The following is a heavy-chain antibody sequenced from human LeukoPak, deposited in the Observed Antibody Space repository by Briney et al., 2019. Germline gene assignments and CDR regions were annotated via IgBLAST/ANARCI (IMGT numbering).Heavy chain of an antibody. CDR1: GFTFSNAW. J-gene: IGHJ6*02. D-gene: IGHD5-18*01. V-gene: IGHV3-15*01. Sequence: KPGGSLRLSCAASGFTFSNAWMSWVRQAPGKGLEWVGRIKSKADGGTTDYAAPVKGRFTISRDDSKNTLYLQMNSLKTEDTAVYYCTTGYSYGLGFFMDVWGQGTTVTVSS. CDR3: TTGYSYGLGFFMDV. CDR2: IKSKADGGTT.